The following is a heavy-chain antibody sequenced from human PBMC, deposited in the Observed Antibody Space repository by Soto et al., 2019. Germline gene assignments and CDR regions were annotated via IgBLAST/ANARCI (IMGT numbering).Heavy chain of an antibody. J-gene: IGHJ4*02. CDR1: GFTFSSYG. Sequence: GGSLRLSCAASGFTFSSYGMHWVRQAPGKWLEWVAVIWYDGSNKYYADSVKGRFTISRDNSKNTLYLQMNSLRAEDTAVYYCARDGNEYTYYYDSSGYSFDYWGQGXLVTAPQ. CDR2: IWYDGSNK. V-gene: IGHV3-33*01. D-gene: IGHD3-22*01. CDR3: ARDGNEYTYYYDSSGYSFDY.